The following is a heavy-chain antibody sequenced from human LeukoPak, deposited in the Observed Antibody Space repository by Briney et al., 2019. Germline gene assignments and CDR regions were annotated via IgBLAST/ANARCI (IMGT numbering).Heavy chain of an antibody. D-gene: IGHD2-8*01. CDR2: FYYSGST. J-gene: IGHJ4*02. V-gene: IGHV4-59*01. CDR3: ARANGGLDY. CDR1: GGSISSYY. Sequence: PSESLSLTCTVSGGSISSYYWSWIRQPRGKGLEWIGYFYYSGSTNYNPSLKSRVTISVDTSKNQFSLKLSSVTAADTAVYYCARANGGLDYWGQGTLVTVSS.